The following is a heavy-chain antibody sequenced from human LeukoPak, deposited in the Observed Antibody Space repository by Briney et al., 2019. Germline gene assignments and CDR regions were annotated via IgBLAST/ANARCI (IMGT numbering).Heavy chain of an antibody. CDR2: INPNSGGT. CDR3: ATGGDSSGWYWFDP. CDR1: GYTFTGYY. J-gene: IGHJ5*02. V-gene: IGHV1-2*04. Sequence: GASVKVSCKASGYTFTGYYMHWVRQAPGQGLEWMGWINPNSGGTNYAQKVQGWVTMTRDTSISTAYMELSRLRSDDTAVYYCATGGDSSGWYWFDPWGQGTLVTVSS. D-gene: IGHD6-19*01.